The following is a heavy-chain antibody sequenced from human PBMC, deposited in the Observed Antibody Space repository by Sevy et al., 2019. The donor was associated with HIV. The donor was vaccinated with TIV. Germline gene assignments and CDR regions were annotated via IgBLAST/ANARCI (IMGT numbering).Heavy chain of an antibody. V-gene: IGHV3-30*18. CDR1: GFTFSGYG. CDR3: AKDFAQGTNSWFAFDV. D-gene: IGHD6-13*01. J-gene: IGHJ3*01. Sequence: GGSLRLSCAVSGFTFSGYGMHWVRQAPGKGLEWVAYISFDGSENFYADSVKGRFTISRDNSKNTLYLQMSSLRTEDTGVTYCAKDFAQGTNSWFAFDVWGQGTLVTVSS. CDR2: ISFDGSEN.